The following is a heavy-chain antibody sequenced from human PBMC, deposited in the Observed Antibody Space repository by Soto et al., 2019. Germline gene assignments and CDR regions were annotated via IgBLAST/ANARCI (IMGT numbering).Heavy chain of an antibody. D-gene: IGHD4-17*01. CDR3: ARTVTTVAFDI. J-gene: IGHJ3*02. CDR1: GFTFSSYS. CDR2: ISSSSSTI. V-gene: IGHV3-48*01. Sequence: GGSLRLSCAASGFTFSSYSMNWVRQAPGKGLEWVSYISSSSSTIYYADSVKGRFTISRDNAKNSLYLQMNSLRAEDTAVYYCARTVTTVAFDIWGQGTMVTVSS.